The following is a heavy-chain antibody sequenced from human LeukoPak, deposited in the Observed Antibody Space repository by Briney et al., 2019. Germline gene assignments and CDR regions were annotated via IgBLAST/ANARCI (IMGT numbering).Heavy chain of an antibody. CDR2: TTSYNNNT. V-gene: IGHV1-18*01. J-gene: IGHJ4*02. CDR3: ARGVRGVTLDY. CDR1: GYTFTSYG. D-gene: IGHD3-10*01. Sequence: ASVKVSCKASGYTFTSYGISWVRQAPGQGLEWMGWTTSYNNNTNYAQKLQGRVRVTTDTSTSTAYMELRGLRSDDTAVYYCARGVRGVTLDYWGQGTLVTVSS.